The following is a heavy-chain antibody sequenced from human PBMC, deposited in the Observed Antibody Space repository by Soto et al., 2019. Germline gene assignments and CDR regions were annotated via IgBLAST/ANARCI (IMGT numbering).Heavy chain of an antibody. D-gene: IGHD2-2*01. V-gene: IGHV1-69*13. Sequence: SVKVSCKASGGTFSSYAISWVRQAPGQGLEWMGGIIPIFGTANYAQKFQGRVTITADESTSTAYMELSSLRSEDTAVYYCARRIVPAAATTYGMDVWGQGATVTVSS. CDR1: GGTFSSYA. CDR2: IIPIFGTA. CDR3: ARRIVPAAATTYGMDV. J-gene: IGHJ6*02.